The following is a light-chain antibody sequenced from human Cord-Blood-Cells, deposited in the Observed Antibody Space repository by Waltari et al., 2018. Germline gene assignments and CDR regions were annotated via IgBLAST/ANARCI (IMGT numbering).Light chain of an antibody. CDR3: QVWDSSSDHYV. Sequence: SYVLTPPPPVSVAPGQTARTTCGGNHIGSPSVHWYQQKPGQHPVLVIYYDSDRPSGIPERFSGSNSGNRATLTISRVEAGDEADYYCQVWDSSSDHYVFGTGTKVTVL. V-gene: IGLV3-21*04. CDR1: HIGSPS. J-gene: IGLJ1*01. CDR2: YDS.